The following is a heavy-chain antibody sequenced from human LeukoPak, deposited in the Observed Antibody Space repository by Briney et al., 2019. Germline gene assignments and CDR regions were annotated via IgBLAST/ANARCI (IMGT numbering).Heavy chain of an antibody. V-gene: IGHV3-48*01. J-gene: IGHJ4*02. CDR3: ARDRENSDFWSGFTTGGFDY. CDR1: GFTFSSYS. D-gene: IGHD3-3*01. CDR2: ISSSSSTI. Sequence: GGALRLSCAASGFTFSSYSMNWVRQAPAKGLEWVSYISSSSSTIYYADAVKGRFTISRDNAKNSLYLQMNSLRAEDTAVYYCARDRENSDFWSGFTTGGFDYWGQGTLVTVSS.